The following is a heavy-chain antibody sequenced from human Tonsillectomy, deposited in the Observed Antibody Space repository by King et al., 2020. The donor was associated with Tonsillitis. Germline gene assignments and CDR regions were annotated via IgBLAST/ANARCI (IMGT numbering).Heavy chain of an antibody. CDR3: ARAEGILWFGETPPVDY. CDR2: INSDGSST. CDR1: GFTFSSYW. Sequence: VQLVESGGGLVQPGGSLRLSCAASGFTFSSYWMHWVRQAPGKGLVWVSRINSDGSSTSYADSVKGRFTISRDNAKNTLYLQMNNLRAEDTAVYYCARAEGILWFGETPPVDYWGQGILVTVSS. V-gene: IGHV3-74*01. J-gene: IGHJ4*02. D-gene: IGHD3-10*01.